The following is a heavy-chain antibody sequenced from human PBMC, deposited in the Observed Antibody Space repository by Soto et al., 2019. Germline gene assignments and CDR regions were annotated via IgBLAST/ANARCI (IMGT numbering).Heavy chain of an antibody. V-gene: IGHV2-70*13. Sequence: GPTLVNPTETLTLTCTFSGFSLTSPGMSVSWIRQPPGKALEWLALIERDDDDKYYSTSLKTRLTISKDTRKNQVVLTMANMDPADTGTYYCARSITGPRRFNGMDVWGQGATLPVS. CDR1: GFSLTSPGMS. D-gene: IGHD1-20*01. CDR3: ARSITGPRRFNGMDV. CDR2: IERDDDDK. J-gene: IGHJ6*02.